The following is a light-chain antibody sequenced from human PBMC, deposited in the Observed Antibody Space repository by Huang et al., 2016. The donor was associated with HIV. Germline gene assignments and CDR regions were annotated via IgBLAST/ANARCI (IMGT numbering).Light chain of an antibody. CDR3: QQYDNWPRT. CDR2: GAS. Sequence: EIVMTQSPATLSVSPGERATLSCRASQSVSSNLAWYQQKPGQAPRLLIYGASTRATGSPARFGGSGSGTEFTLTFSSLQSEDFAVNYCQQYDNWPRTFGQGTKVEIK. J-gene: IGKJ1*01. CDR1: QSVSSN. V-gene: IGKV3-15*01.